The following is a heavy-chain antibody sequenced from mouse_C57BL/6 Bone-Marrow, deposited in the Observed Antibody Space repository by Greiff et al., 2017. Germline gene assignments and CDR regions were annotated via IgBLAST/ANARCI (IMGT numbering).Heavy chain of an antibody. CDR3: ARVVLRDY. Sequence: QVQLKESGAELARPGASVKLSCKASGYTFTSYGISWVKQRTGQGLEWIGEIYPRSGNTYYNEKFKGKATLTADKSSSTAYMELRSLTSEDSAVYFCARVVLRDYWGQGTTLTVSS. J-gene: IGHJ2*01. CDR2: IYPRSGNT. CDR1: GYTFTSYG. D-gene: IGHD1-1*01. V-gene: IGHV1-81*01.